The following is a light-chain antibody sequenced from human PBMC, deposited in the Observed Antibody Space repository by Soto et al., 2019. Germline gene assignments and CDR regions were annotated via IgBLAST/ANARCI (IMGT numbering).Light chain of an antibody. Sequence: QSVLTQPASVSGSPGQSITISCAGTMRDVGAYNLVSWYQQHPGRAPQLIIYEVRNRPSGISFRFSGSKSGNTASLTISGLQAEDEADYYCSSYTSKSPLIFGGGTK. J-gene: IGLJ2*01. CDR1: MRDVGAYNL. V-gene: IGLV2-14*01. CDR3: SSYTSKSPLI. CDR2: EVR.